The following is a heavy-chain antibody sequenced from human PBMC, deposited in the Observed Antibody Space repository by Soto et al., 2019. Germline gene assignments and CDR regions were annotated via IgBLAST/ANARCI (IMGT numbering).Heavy chain of an antibody. J-gene: IGHJ5*02. CDR3: ARRRSIHKRRITIFGVVITDFDP. D-gene: IGHD3-3*01. Sequence: ASVKVSCKASGYTFTSYDINWVRQATGQGLEWMGWMNPNSGNTGYAQKFQGRVTMTRNTSISTAYMELSSLRSEDTAVYYCARRRSIHKRRITIFGVVITDFDPWGQGTLVTVSS. V-gene: IGHV1-8*01. CDR2: MNPNSGNT. CDR1: GYTFTSYD.